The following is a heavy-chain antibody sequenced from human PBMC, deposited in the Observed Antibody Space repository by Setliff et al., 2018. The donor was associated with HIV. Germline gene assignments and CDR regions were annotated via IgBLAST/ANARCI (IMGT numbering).Heavy chain of an antibody. J-gene: IGHJ4*02. CDR1: GDTLTKLS. Sequence: GASVKVSCKVSGDTLTKLSIYWVRQAPGKGLEWMGGFDHEEGKIIYAQKFQGRVSMTEDTSTDTAYMDLSSLRSDDTAVYYCAAPSSVYIFGVLTPVSFDYWGQGTLVTV. CDR2: FDHEEGKI. CDR3: AAPSSVYIFGVLTPVSFDY. D-gene: IGHD3-3*02. V-gene: IGHV1-24*01.